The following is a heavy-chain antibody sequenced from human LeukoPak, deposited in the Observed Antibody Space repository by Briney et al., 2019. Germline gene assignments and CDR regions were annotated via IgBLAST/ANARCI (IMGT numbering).Heavy chain of an antibody. J-gene: IGHJ3*02. Sequence: GGSLRLSCAASGFTFSSYSMNWVRQAPGKGLEWVSSISSSSSYIYYADSVKGRFTISRDNAKNSLYLQMNSLRAEDTAVYYCARGHYYDSSGPASGDAFDIWGQGTMVTVSS. CDR3: ARGHYYDSSGPASGDAFDI. CDR2: ISSSSSYI. CDR1: GFTFSSYS. V-gene: IGHV3-21*01. D-gene: IGHD3-22*01.